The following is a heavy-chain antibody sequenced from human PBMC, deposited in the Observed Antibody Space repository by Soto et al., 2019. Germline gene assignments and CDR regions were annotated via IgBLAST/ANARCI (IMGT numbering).Heavy chain of an antibody. CDR1: GYSFSSYG. CDR2: INPSSKET. D-gene: IGHD6-13*01. J-gene: IGHJ5*02. V-gene: IGHV1-18*01. CDR3: ARDWYPRFDP. Sequence: QVLLVQSGPEVKKPGASMKVSCKASGYSFSSYGITWVRQAPGRGLEWMGWINPSSKETNYAQRLQGRVTVTTDTSTTTAYIELRNLKYDDTAVYYCARDWYPRFDPWGPGTLVTVSS.